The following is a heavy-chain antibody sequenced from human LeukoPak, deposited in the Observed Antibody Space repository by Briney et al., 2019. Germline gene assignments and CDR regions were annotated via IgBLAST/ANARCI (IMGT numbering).Heavy chain of an antibody. Sequence: SETLSLTCTVSGGSISSGGYYWGWIRQPPGKGLAWIASIYYSGSTYYNPSLKSRVTISVDTSKNQLSLKLSSLTAAATAVYYCARHEYSGSYYGLSWFDPWGQGTLVTVSS. J-gene: IGHJ5*02. V-gene: IGHV4-39*01. CDR3: ARHEYSGSYYGLSWFDP. CDR2: IYYSGST. CDR1: GGSISSGGYY. D-gene: IGHD1-26*01.